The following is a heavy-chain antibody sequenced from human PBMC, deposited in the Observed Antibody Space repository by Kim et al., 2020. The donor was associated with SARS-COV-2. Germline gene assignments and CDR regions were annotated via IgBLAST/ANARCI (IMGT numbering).Heavy chain of an antibody. CDR3: AVDIMGGYSSDYGV. Sequence: GGSLRLSCAASGLTVTRHYMSWVRQAPGKGLEWVSVIYVGGDTYYADSVEGRFTISRDSLKNTVYLQMNNLRGEDTAIYYCAVDIMGGYSSDYGVWGQGTTVTVSS. V-gene: IGHV3-53*01. CDR2: IYVGGDT. J-gene: IGHJ6*02. D-gene: IGHD5-18*01. CDR1: GLTVTRHY.